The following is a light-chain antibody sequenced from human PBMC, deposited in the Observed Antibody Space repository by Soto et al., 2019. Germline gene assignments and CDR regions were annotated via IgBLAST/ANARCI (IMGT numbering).Light chain of an antibody. CDR3: QVRDVWPT. J-gene: IGKJ1*01. Sequence: IVLTQSPATLSLSPGEIAALSCRASHSVSTSLAWYQHKPGQAPRLIIYDASKRAPGIPARFSGSGSGTDFTLTISSPEPDDFAVYYCQVRDVWPTFGQGTKVEIK. V-gene: IGKV3-11*01. CDR1: HSVSTS. CDR2: DAS.